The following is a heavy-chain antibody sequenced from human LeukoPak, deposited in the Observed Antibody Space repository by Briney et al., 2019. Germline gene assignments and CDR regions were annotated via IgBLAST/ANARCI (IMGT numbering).Heavy chain of an antibody. CDR1: GGTITSGSYS. V-gene: IGHV4-39*01. CDR2: IYYGGST. D-gene: IGHD3-10*01. Sequence: PSETLSLTCSISGGTITSGSYSWDWIRQSPGKGLEWIGKIYYGGSTYYNPSLKSRVSISVDTSKNQFFLNLTSVTAADSAIYYCARARFTMVRGVLYYFYGMDVWGQGTTVAVSS. J-gene: IGHJ6*02. CDR3: ARARFTMVRGVLYYFYGMDV.